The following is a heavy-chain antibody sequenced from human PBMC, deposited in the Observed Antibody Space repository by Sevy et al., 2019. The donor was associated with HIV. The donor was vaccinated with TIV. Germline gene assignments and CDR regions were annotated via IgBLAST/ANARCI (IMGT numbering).Heavy chain of an antibody. CDR1: GITFSTSG. D-gene: IGHD3-9*01. CDR3: AKDFTGYNGMDV. V-gene: IGHV3-30*18. CDR2: ISYHGRDK. J-gene: IGHJ6*02. Sequence: GSLRLSCVVSGITFSTSGMHWVRQAPGKGLEGVAVISYHGRDKFYADSVKGRSTISRDNSKNILYLQMISLRAEDTAVYYCAKDFTGYNGMDVWGQGTMVTVSS.